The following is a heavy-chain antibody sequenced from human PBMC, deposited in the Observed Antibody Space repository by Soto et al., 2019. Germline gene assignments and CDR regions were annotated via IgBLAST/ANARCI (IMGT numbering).Heavy chain of an antibody. CDR1: GGTFSSYA. J-gene: IGHJ6*02. D-gene: IGHD5-18*01. V-gene: IGHV1-69*13. CDR2: IIPIFGTA. CDR3: ARVGTISSSGYSYGYVDYYYGMDV. Sequence: SVKVSCKASGGTFSSYAISWVRQAPGQGLEWMGGIIPIFGTANYAQKFQGRVTITADESTSTAYMELSSLRSEDTAVYYCARVGTISSSGYSYGYVDYYYGMDVWGQGTTVTVSS.